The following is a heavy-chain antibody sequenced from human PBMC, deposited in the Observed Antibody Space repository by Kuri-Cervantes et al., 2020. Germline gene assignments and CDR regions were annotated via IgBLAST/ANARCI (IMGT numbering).Heavy chain of an antibody. D-gene: IGHD2-2*02. Sequence: GGSLRLSCAASGFTSSSYGMHWVRQAPGKGLEWVAVIPYDGSNKYYADSVKGRFTISRDNSKNTLYLQMNSLRAEDTAVYYCAKDLKCSSTSCYTGYYYYGMDVWGQGTTVTVSS. V-gene: IGHV3-30*18. CDR2: IPYDGSNK. CDR1: GFTSSSYG. J-gene: IGHJ6*02. CDR3: AKDLKCSSTSCYTGYYYYGMDV.